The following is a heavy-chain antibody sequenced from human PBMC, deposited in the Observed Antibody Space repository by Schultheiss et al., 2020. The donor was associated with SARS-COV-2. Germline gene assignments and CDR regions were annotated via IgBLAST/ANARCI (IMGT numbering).Heavy chain of an antibody. CDR2: ISYTGST. Sequence: SETLSLTCTVSGGSISSSHYYWGWIRQSPGKGLEWIGTISYTGSTYYNPSLKSRVTISVDTSKNQFSLKLSSVTAADTAVYYCAKVQQLAIEGPWGQGTLVTVSS. CDR3: AKVQQLAIEGP. CDR1: GGSISSSHYY. V-gene: IGHV4-39*01. J-gene: IGHJ5*02. D-gene: IGHD6-6*01.